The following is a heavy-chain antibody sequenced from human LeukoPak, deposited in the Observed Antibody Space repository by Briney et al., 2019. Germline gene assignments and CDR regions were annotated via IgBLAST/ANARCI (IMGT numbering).Heavy chain of an antibody. D-gene: IGHD3-16*01. V-gene: IGHV1-69*10. CDR1: GGTFSTYA. CDR2: IIPILGTA. Sequence: ASVKVSCKASGGTFSTYAISWVRQAPGQGLEWMGGIIPILGTANYAQKFQGRVTITADTSTDTAYMELSSLRSEDTAVYYCARTTITFGGVMDIWGQGTMVTVSS. J-gene: IGHJ3*02. CDR3: ARTTITFGGVMDI.